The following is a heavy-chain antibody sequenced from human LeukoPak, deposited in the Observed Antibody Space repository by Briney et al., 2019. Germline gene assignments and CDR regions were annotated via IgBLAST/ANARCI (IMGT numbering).Heavy chain of an antibody. V-gene: IGHV3-74*01. CDR2: INSDGSST. Sequence: GGSLRHSCAASGLTFSSSWMHWARQVPGKGLVWVSRINSDGSSTTYADSVKGRFTISRDNARNTLYLQMNSLRAEDTAVCYCAVAMAGRPYLAYWGQGTLVAVSS. CDR1: GLTFSSSW. CDR3: AVAMAGRPYLAY. D-gene: IGHD6-19*01. J-gene: IGHJ4*02.